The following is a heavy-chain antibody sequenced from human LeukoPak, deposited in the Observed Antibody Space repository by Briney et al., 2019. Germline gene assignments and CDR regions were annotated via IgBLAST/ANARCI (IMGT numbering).Heavy chain of an antibody. CDR1: GFTFSSYA. V-gene: IGHV3-30-3*02. D-gene: IGHD5-12*01. Sequence: PGRSLRLSCAASGFTFSSYAMHWVRQAPGKGLEWVAVISYDGSNKYYADSVKGRFTISRDNSKNTLYLQMNSLRAEDTAVYYCANERIVATISGMDVWGQGTTVTVSS. J-gene: IGHJ6*02. CDR3: ANERIVATISGMDV. CDR2: ISYDGSNK.